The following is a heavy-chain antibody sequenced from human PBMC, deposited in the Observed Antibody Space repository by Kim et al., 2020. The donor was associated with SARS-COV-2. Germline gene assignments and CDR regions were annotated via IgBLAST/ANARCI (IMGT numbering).Heavy chain of an antibody. V-gene: IGHV3-48*02. CDR2: ISSSSSPI. Sequence: GGSLRLSCAASGFTFSYYSMNWVRQAPGKGLEWVSYISSSSSPIYYADSVKGRFTVSSDNAKNSLYLQMNSLSDEDTAVYYCARAGQWLSLYYYGMDVWGQGTTVTVSS. D-gene: IGHD6-19*01. CDR3: ARAGQWLSLYYYGMDV. CDR1: GFTFSYYS. J-gene: IGHJ6*02.